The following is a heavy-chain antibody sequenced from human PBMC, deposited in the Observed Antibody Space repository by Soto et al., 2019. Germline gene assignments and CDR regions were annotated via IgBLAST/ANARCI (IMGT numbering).Heavy chain of an antibody. CDR1: GGSISSGDYC. V-gene: IGHV4-30-4*01. D-gene: IGHD3-10*01. Sequence: PSETLSLTGTVSGGSISSGDYCWSWIRQPPGEGLEWIGYICYSGSTYYNPSLKSRVSISVDTSKNQFSLKLSSVTAADTAVYYCARGMVRGVTTYYFDYWGQGTLVTVSS. CDR2: ICYSGST. J-gene: IGHJ4*02. CDR3: ARGMVRGVTTYYFDY.